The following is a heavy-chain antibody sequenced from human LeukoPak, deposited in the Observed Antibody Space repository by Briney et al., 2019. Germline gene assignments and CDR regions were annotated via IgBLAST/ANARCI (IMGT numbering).Heavy chain of an antibody. CDR2: IRRGANSYTT. CDR3: SRDGGEGGNSAFDI. V-gene: IGHV3-72*01. CDR1: GFTFSDYI. J-gene: IGHJ3*02. D-gene: IGHD3-16*01. Sequence: GGSLRLSCAASGFTFSDYILDWVRQAPGQGLEWVGRIRRGANSYTTEYAASVKGRFTISRDDSRNSLYLHMNSLKTEASAVYHCSRDGGEGGNSAFDIWGQGTMVTVSS.